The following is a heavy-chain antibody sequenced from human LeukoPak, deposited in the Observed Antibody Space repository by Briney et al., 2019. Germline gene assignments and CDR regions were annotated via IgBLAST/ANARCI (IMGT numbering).Heavy chain of an antibody. J-gene: IGHJ4*02. CDR2: INPNSGGT. Sequence: ASVKVSCKASGYTFTSYGISWVRQAPGQGLEWMGWINPNSGGTNYAQKFQGRVTMTRDTSISTAYMELSRLRSDDTAVYYCARARIQLWLAPQYYFDYWGQGTLVTVSS. V-gene: IGHV1-2*02. D-gene: IGHD5-18*01. CDR1: GYTFTSYG. CDR3: ARARIQLWLAPQYYFDY.